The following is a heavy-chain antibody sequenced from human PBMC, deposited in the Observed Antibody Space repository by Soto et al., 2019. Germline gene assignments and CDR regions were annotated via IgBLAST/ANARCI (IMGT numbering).Heavy chain of an antibody. CDR1: GWTFGTYS. V-gene: IGHV3-48*02. D-gene: IGHD3-3*01. J-gene: IGHJ6*02. Sequence: GGSLRLSCAASGWTFGTYSMNWVRQAPGKGLEWIAYINSDSDNIMYADSVKGRFTISRDNAKNSLFLQMNSLTDEDTAVYYCARLYYDYVWGQGTAVTVSS. CDR2: INSDSDNI. CDR3: ARLYYDYV.